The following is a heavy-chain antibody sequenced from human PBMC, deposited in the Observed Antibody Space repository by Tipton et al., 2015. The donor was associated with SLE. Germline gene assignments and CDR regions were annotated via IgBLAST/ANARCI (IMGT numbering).Heavy chain of an antibody. Sequence: SLRLSCAVSGFTFNDYWMSWVRQAPGKGLEWVANIRQDGGEKFYAGSVKGRFTISRDNAKNSLYLQLNRLRADDTAVYYCARGEAYCGGDCSFDYWGQGTLVIVSS. CDR2: IRQDGGEK. V-gene: IGHV3-7*01. J-gene: IGHJ4*02. D-gene: IGHD2-21*01. CDR1: GFTFNDYW. CDR3: ARGEAYCGGDCSFDY.